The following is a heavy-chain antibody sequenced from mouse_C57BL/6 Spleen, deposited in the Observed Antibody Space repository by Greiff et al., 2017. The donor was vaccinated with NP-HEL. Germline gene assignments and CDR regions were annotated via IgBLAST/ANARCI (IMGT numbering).Heavy chain of an antibody. CDR1: GYTFTSYW. V-gene: IGHV1-55*01. CDR2: IYPGSGST. Sequence: QVQLQQPGAELVKPGASVKMSCKASGYTFTSYWITWVKQRPGQGLEWIGDIYPGSGSTNYNEKFKSKATLTVDTSSSTAYMQLSSLTSEDSAVYYCARSGLYYGSSFDDWGQGTTLPVSS. J-gene: IGHJ2*01. CDR3: ARSGLYYGSSFDD. D-gene: IGHD1-1*01.